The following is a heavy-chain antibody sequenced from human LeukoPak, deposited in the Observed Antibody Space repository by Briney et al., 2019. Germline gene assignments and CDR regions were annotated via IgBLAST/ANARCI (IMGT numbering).Heavy chain of an antibody. V-gene: IGHV3-43*02. CDR3: AKDVEYSSSSYYYGMDV. CDR1: GFTFDDYA. CDR2: LSGDGGST. Sequence: PGGSLRLSCAASGFTFDDYAMHWVRQAPGKGLEWVSLLSGDGGSTYYADSVKGRFTISRDNSKNSLYLQMNSLRTEDTALYYCAKDVEYSSSSYYYGMDVWAKGPRSPSP. D-gene: IGHD6-6*01. J-gene: IGHJ6*02.